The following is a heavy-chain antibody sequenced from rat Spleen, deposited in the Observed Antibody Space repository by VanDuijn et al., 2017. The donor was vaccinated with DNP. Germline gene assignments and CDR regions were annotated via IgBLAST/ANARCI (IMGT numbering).Heavy chain of an antibody. V-gene: IGHV5-20*01. CDR2: ITYDGVGT. CDR1: GFTFSGNY. D-gene: IGHD1-1*01. Sequence: EVQLVESGGGLVQPGGSLKLSCATSGFTFSGNYMAWVRQAPTKGLEWVASITYDGVGTYYRDSVKGRFTISRDNAKSTLYLQMDSLRSEDTATYFCARGGFHYSGDGWFAYWGQGTLVTVSS. J-gene: IGHJ3*01. CDR3: ARGGFHYSGDGWFAY.